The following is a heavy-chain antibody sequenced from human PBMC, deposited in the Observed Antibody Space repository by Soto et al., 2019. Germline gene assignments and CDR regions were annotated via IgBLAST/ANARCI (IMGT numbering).Heavy chain of an antibody. J-gene: IGHJ3*02. V-gene: IGHV3-21*01. Sequence: GGSLRLSCAASGFTFSSYSMNWVRQAPGKGLEWVSSISSSSSYIYYADSVKGRFTISRDNAKNSLYLQMNSLRAEDTAVYYCARDLENYAFDIWGQGTMVTVSS. CDR2: ISSSSSYI. CDR3: ARDLENYAFDI. CDR1: GFTFSSYS.